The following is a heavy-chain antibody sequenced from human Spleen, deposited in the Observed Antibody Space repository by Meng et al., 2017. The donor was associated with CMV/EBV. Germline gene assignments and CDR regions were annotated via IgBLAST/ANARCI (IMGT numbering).Heavy chain of an antibody. CDR2: ISWNSASI. J-gene: IGHJ4*02. CDR3: ARDPPRGSASSGFDY. Sequence: SLKISCAASGFNFGDYAMHWVRQDPGKGLEWVAGISWNSASIAYGDSVKGRFTISRDNAKNSLYLQMRSLRAEDTAVYYCARDPPRGSASSGFDYWGQGTLVTVSS. V-gene: IGHV3-9*01. CDR1: GFNFGDYA. D-gene: IGHD6-6*01.